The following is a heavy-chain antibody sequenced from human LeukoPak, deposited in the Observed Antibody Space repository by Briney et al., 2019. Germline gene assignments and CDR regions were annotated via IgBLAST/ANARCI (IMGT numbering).Heavy chain of an antibody. Sequence: PGGSLRLSCAASGFTLSSYAMSWVRQAPGKGLQWVSGISSSGGSTYYVDSVKGRFTISTDNSKNTLYLQMNSLGAEDTAVYYCARSLSSRFSGPRRPYYFDSWGQGTLVTVSS. J-gene: IGHJ4*02. D-gene: IGHD3-16*02. CDR1: GFTLSSYA. CDR2: ISSSGGST. CDR3: ARSLSSRFSGPRRPYYFDS. V-gene: IGHV3-23*01.